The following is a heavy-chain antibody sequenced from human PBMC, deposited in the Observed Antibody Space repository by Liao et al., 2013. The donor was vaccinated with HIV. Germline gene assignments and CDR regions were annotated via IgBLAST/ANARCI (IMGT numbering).Heavy chain of an antibody. CDR3: ARDRGVGLASRGAFDL. V-gene: IGHV4-4*07. J-gene: IGHJ3*01. CDR1: GGSISSYY. D-gene: IGHD3/OR15-3a*01. Sequence: QVQLQESGPGLVKPSETLSLTCTVSGGSISSYYWSWIRQPAGKGLEWIGRIYSSGSANYNPSLKSRVTISLDTSRNQFSLKLSSVTAADTAVYYCARDRGVGLASRGAFDLWGQGRMVTVS. CDR2: IYSSGSA.